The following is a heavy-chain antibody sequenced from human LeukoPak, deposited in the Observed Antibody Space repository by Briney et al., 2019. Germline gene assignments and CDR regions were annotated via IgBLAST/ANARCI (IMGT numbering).Heavy chain of an antibody. CDR2: ISSSSSYM. V-gene: IGHV3-21*01. J-gene: IGHJ4*02. Sequence: IPGGSLRLSCVASGFTFSGYDMNWVRQAPGKGLEWVSSISSSSSYMYYADSVKGRFTISGDNAENSLYLQMNSLRAEDTAVYYCARGLCGGDCYDYWGQGNLVTVSS. CDR1: GFTFSGYD. D-gene: IGHD2-21*01. CDR3: ARGLCGGDCYDY.